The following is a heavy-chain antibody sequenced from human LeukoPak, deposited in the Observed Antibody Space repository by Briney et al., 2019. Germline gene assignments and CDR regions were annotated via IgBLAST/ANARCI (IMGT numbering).Heavy chain of an antibody. V-gene: IGHV4-59*08. CDR1: GGSITSYY. CDR3: ARQTGTVTLPDAFDI. J-gene: IGHJ3*02. Sequence: SSETLCLTCTVSGGSITSYYWSWIRQPPGKELEWIGYIYYSGSTNYNPSLKSRVTISVDTSKNQFSLQLSSVTAADTAVYYCARQTGTVTLPDAFDIWGQGTMVTVSS. CDR2: IYYSGST. D-gene: IGHD4-17*01.